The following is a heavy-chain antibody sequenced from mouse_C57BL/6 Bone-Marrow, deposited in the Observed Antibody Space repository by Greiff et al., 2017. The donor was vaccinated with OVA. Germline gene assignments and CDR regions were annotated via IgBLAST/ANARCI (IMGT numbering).Heavy chain of an antibody. J-gene: IGHJ3*01. Sequence: VQLQQPGAELVKPGASVKMSCKASGYTFTSYWITWVKQRPGQGLEWIGDIYPGSGSTNYNEKFKSKATLTVDTSSSTAYMQLSSLTSEDSAVYYCARAHDYDRAWFAYWGQGTLVTVSA. CDR1: GYTFTSYW. V-gene: IGHV1-55*01. D-gene: IGHD2-4*01. CDR2: IYPGSGST. CDR3: ARAHDYDRAWFAY.